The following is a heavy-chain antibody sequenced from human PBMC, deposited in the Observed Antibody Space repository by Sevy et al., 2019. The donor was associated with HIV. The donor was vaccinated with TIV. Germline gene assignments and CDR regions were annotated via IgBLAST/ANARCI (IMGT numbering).Heavy chain of an antibody. V-gene: IGHV1-46*03. CDR3: ASTQSTYGSGSYYNAGGYYYGMDV. Sequence: ASVKVSCKASGYTFTSYYMHWVRQAPGQGLEWMGIINPSGGSTSYAQRFQSRVTMTRDTSTSTVYMELSSLRSEDTAVYYCASTQSTYGSGSYYNAGGYYYGMDVWGQGTTVTVSS. CDR2: INPSGGST. J-gene: IGHJ6*02. CDR1: GYTFTSYY. D-gene: IGHD3-10*01.